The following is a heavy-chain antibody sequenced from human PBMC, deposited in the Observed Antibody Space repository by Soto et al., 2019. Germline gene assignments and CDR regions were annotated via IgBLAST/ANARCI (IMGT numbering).Heavy chain of an antibody. J-gene: IGHJ4*02. D-gene: IGHD3-22*01. CDR1: GYTLTELS. V-gene: IGHV1-24*01. CDR3: ATVAPFPRYDSSGYYFDY. CDR2: FDPEDGET. Sequence: ASVKVSCKASGYTLTELSMHWVRQAPGKGLEWMGGFDPEDGETIYAQKFQGRVTMAEDTSTDTAYMELSSLRSEDTAVYYCATVAPFPRYDSSGYYFDYWGQGTLATVSS.